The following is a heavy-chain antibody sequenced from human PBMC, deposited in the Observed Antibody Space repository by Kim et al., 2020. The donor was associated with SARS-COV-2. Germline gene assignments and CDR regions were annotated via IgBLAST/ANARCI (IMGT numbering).Heavy chain of an antibody. J-gene: IGHJ3*02. V-gene: IGHV1-46*01. CDR3: ARDKRIGYSSSYDAFDI. CDR2: INPSGGST. D-gene: IGHD6-6*01. CDR1: GYTFTSYY. Sequence: ASVKVSCKASGYTFTSYYMHWVRQAPGQGLEWMGIINPSGGSTSYAQKFQGRVTMTRDTSTSTVYMELSSLRSEDTAVYYCARDKRIGYSSSYDAFDIWGQGTMVTVSS.